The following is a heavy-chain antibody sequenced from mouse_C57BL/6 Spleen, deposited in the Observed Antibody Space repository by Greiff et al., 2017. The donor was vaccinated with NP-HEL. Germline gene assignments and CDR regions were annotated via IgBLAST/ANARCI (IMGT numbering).Heavy chain of an antibody. CDR1: GFSLTSYG. Sequence: QVQLKESGPGLVQPSQSLSITCTVSGFSLTSYGVHWVRQSPGKGLEWLGVIWRGGSTDYNAAFMSRLSITKDNSKSQVFFKMNSLQADDTAIYYCAKKGDYGSSPGYFDVWGTGTTVTVSS. CDR3: AKKGDYGSSPGYFDV. J-gene: IGHJ1*03. V-gene: IGHV2-5*01. CDR2: IWRGGST. D-gene: IGHD1-1*01.